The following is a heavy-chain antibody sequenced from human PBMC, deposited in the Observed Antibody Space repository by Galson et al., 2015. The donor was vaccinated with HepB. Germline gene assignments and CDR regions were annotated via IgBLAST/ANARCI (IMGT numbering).Heavy chain of an antibody. CDR1: GFTFSSYA. D-gene: IGHD3-10*01. CDR2: ISGSGGST. Sequence: SLRLSCAASGFTFSSYAMSWVRQAPGKGLEWVSAISGSGGSTYYADSVKGRFTISRDNSKNTLYLQMNSLRAEDTALYYCARDETTMARGVIHKWYSGYWGQGTLVTVSS. J-gene: IGHJ4*02. V-gene: IGHV3-23*01. CDR3: ARDETTMARGVIHKWYSGY.